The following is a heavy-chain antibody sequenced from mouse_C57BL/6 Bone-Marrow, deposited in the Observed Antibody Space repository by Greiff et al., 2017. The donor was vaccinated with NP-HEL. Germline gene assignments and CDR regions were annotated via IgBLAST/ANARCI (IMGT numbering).Heavy chain of an antibody. CDR3: ARRGYDDYAMDY. CDR1: EYEFPSHD. CDR2: INSDGGST. D-gene: IGHD2-2*01. Sequence: DVKLVESGGGLVQPGESLKLSCESNEYEFPSHDMSWVRKTPEKRLELVAAINSDGGSTYYPDTMERRFIISRDNTKKTLYLQMSSLRSEDTALYYCARRGYDDYAMDYWGQGTSVTVSS. V-gene: IGHV5-2*01. J-gene: IGHJ4*01.